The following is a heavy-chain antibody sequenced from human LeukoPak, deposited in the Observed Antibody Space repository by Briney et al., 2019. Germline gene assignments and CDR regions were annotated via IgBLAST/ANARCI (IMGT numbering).Heavy chain of an antibody. Sequence: GGSLRLSCAASGFTLNNYAMSWVRQAPGKGLEWVSIINNSGGSTYYADSVKGRFTISRDLSKNTLYLQMNSLRAEDTALYYCASKYSGTNPFDYWGQGTLVTVSS. CDR2: INNSGGST. CDR3: ASKYSGTNPFDY. CDR1: GFTLNNYA. V-gene: IGHV3-23*01. J-gene: IGHJ4*02. D-gene: IGHD1-26*01.